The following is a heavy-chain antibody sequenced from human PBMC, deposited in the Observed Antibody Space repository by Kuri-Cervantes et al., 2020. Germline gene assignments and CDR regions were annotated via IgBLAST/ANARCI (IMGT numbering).Heavy chain of an antibody. Sequence: ASVKVSCKASGYAFTSYGISWVRQAPGQGLEWMGWISAYNGNTNYAQKLQGRVTMTTDTSTSTAYMELRSLRSDDTAVYYCARVGSIGYCSSTSCYGADWYFDLWGRGTLVTVSS. CDR1: GYAFTSYG. CDR2: ISAYNGNT. CDR3: ARVGSIGYCSSTSCYGADWYFDL. D-gene: IGHD2-2*01. J-gene: IGHJ2*01. V-gene: IGHV1-18*01.